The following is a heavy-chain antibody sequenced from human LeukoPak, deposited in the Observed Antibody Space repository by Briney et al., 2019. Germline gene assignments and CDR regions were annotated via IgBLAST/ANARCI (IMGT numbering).Heavy chain of an antibody. CDR2: INHSGST. CDR1: GGSFSGYY. CDR3: AIIWFGEYPFDY. V-gene: IGHV4-34*01. Sequence: SETLSLTCAVYGGSFSGYYWSWIRQPPGKGLEWIGEINHSGSTNYNPSLKSRVTISVDTSKNQFPLKLSSVTAADTAVYYCAIIWFGEYPFDYWGQGTLVTVSS. J-gene: IGHJ4*02. D-gene: IGHD3-10*01.